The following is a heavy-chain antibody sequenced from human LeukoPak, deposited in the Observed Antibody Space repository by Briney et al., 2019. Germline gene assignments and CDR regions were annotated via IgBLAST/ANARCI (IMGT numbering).Heavy chain of an antibody. Sequence: GGSLRLSCAASGFTFSSYAMHWVRQAPGKGLEYVSAISSNGGSTYYANSVKGRFTISRDNSKNTLYLQMGSLRAEDMAVYYCARAHYDFWSGLDYWGQGTLVTVSS. V-gene: IGHV3-64*01. CDR1: GFTFSSYA. D-gene: IGHD3-3*01. CDR3: ARAHYDFWSGLDY. CDR2: ISSNGGST. J-gene: IGHJ4*02.